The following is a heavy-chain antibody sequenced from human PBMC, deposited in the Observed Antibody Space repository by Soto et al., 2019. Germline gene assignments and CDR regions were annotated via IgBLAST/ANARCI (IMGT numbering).Heavy chain of an antibody. D-gene: IGHD2-2*01. CDR3: AKSKRILLGYCSSTSCPNWFDP. CDR1: GFTFSSYA. Sequence: PGGSLRLSCAASGFTFSSYAMSWVRQAPGKGLEWVSAIRGSGGSTYYADSVKGRFTISRDNSKNTLYLQMNSLRAEDTAVYYCAKSKRILLGYCSSTSCPNWFDPWGQGTLVTVSS. CDR2: IRGSGGST. J-gene: IGHJ5*02. V-gene: IGHV3-23*01.